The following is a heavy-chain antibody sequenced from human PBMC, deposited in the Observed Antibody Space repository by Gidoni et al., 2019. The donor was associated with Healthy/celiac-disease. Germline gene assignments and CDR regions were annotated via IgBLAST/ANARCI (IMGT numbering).Heavy chain of an antibody. CDR3: ARGPLPGRSGAPPPAYGMDV. Sequence: QVQLVQSGAEVKKPGASVKVSCKASGYTFTSYDINWVRQATGQGLEWKGWINPNSGNTGYAQKFQGRVTMTRNTSISTAYMELSSLRSEDTAVYYCARGPLPGRSGAPPPAYGMDVWGQGTTVTVSS. J-gene: IGHJ6*02. V-gene: IGHV1-8*01. CDR1: GYTFTSYD. D-gene: IGHD1-26*01. CDR2: INPNSGNT.